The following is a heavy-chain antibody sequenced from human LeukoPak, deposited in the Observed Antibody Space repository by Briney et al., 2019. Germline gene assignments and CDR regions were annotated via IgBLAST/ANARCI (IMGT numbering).Heavy chain of an antibody. CDR1: GFTFSSYG. D-gene: IGHD3-16*02. CDR3: AKGLRVVITFGGVIVDTY. J-gene: IGHJ4*02. Sequence: GGSLRLSCAASGFTFSSYGMSWVRQAPGKGLEWVSAISGSGDNTFYADSVKGRFSISRDNSKSTVYLQMNSLRAEDTAVYYCAKGLRVVITFGGVIVDTYWGQGTLVTVSS. V-gene: IGHV3-23*01. CDR2: ISGSGDNT.